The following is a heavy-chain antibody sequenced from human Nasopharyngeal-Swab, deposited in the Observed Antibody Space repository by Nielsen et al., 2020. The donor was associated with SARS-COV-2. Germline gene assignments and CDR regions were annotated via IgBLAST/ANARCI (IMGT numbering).Heavy chain of an antibody. J-gene: IGHJ6*02. D-gene: IGHD6-13*01. CDR3: AKSVAAAGPDYYYGLDV. CDR1: GFTFSSYA. Sequence: GESLKISCAASGFTFSSYAMSWVRQAPGKGLEWVSAISGSGGSTYYADSVKGRFTISRDNSKNTLYLQMNSLRAEDTAVYYCAKSVAAAGPDYYYGLDVWGQGTTVTDSS. CDR2: ISGSGGST. V-gene: IGHV3-23*01.